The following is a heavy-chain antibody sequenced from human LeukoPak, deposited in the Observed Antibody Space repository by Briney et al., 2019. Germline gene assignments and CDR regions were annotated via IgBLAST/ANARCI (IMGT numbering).Heavy chain of an antibody. V-gene: IGHV1-18*01. Sequence: GASVKVSCKASGYTFTSYGISWVRQAPGQGLEWMGWISAYNGNTNYAQKLQGRVTMTTDTSTSTAYMELRSLRSDDTAVYYCAKYGFSYCSGTSCIPHWGQGTLVTVSS. CDR2: ISAYNGNT. CDR3: AKYGFSYCSGTSCIPH. J-gene: IGHJ4*02. CDR1: GYTFTSYG. D-gene: IGHD2-2*01.